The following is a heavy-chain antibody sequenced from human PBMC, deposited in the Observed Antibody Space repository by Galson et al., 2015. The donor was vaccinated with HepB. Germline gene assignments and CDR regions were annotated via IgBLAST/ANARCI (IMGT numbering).Heavy chain of an antibody. D-gene: IGHD3-10*01. Sequence: SVKASCKASGYTFTSYYIHWVRQAPGQGLEWMGIINPSGSDTRYAQRFQGRVTVTRDTSTSTVYMELRSLKSEDTAVYYCAGYFGSGLGFDYWGQGTLITVSS. CDR2: INPSGSDT. CDR1: GYTFTSYY. CDR3: AGYFGSGLGFDY. J-gene: IGHJ4*02. V-gene: IGHV1-46*01.